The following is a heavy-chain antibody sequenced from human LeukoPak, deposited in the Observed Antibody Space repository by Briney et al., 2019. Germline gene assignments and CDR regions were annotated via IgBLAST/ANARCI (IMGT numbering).Heavy chain of an antibody. J-gene: IGHJ1*01. D-gene: IGHD6-19*01. CDR2: ISSSGSTI. V-gene: IGHV3-48*03. CDR3: AADSSGWYRVGYFQH. CDR1: GFTFSSYE. Sequence: GGSLRLSCAASGFTFSSYEMNWVRQAPGKGLEWVSYISSSGSTIYYADSVKGRFTISRDNAKNSLYLQMNSLRAEDTAVYYCAADSSGWYRVGYFQHWGQGTLVTVSS.